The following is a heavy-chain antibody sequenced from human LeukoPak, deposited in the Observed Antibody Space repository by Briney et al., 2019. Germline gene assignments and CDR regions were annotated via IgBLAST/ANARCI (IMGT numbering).Heavy chain of an antibody. CDR1: RFSFSTSE. Sequence: PGGSLRLSCVVSRFSFSTSEMSWVRQAPGKGLEWLSYISTTGSDIIYADSVKGRFTMSRDNAKNSLFLQMNSLRAEDTALYYCARETRDTSGFGAFDIWGRGTMVIVS. D-gene: IGHD3-22*01. J-gene: IGHJ3*02. V-gene: IGHV3-48*03. CDR2: ISTTGSDI. CDR3: ARETRDTSGFGAFDI.